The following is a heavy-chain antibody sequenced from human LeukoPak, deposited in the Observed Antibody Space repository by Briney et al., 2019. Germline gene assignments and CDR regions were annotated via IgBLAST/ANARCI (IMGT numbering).Heavy chain of an antibody. D-gene: IGHD3-3*01. CDR3: TAYVDFYPF. CDR2: IKSKTDGGTR. V-gene: IGHV3-15*01. J-gene: IGHJ4*02. CDR1: GLTFSNAW. Sequence: GGSLRLSCAASGLTFSNAWMSWVRQAPEKGLEWVGRIKSKTDGGTRDYAAPVKGRFTISRDDSKNTLYLQMNSLKTEDTAVYYCTAYVDFYPFWGQGTLVTVSS.